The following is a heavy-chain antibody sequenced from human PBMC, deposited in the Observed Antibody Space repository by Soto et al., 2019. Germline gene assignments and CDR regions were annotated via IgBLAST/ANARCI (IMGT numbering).Heavy chain of an antibody. CDR2: IYYSGST. J-gene: IGHJ5*02. CDR1: GGSISSSSYY. Sequence: SDTLSLTCTVSGGSISSSSYYWGWIRQPPGKGLEWIGSIYYSGSTNYNPSLKSRVTISVDTSKNQFSLKLSSVTAADTAVYYCARIGAAGGWFDPWGQGTLVNVSS. V-gene: IGHV4-39*01. CDR3: ARIGAAGGWFDP. D-gene: IGHD6-13*01.